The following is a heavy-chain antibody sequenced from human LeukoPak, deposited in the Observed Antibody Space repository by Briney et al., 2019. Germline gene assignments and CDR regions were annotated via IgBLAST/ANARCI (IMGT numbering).Heavy chain of an antibody. J-gene: IGHJ4*02. CDR1: GYTFTGYY. D-gene: IGHD6-19*01. V-gene: IGHV1-2*02. CDR2: INPNSGGT. CDR3: ARAIAVAGTGGY. Sequence: VASVKVSCKASGYTFTGYYMHWVRQAPGQGLEWVGWINPNSGGTNYAQKFQGRVTMTRDTSISTAYMELSRLRSDDTAVYYCARAIAVAGTGGYWGQGTLVTVSS.